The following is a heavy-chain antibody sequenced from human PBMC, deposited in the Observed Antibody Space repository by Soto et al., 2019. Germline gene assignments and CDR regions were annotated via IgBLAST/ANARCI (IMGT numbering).Heavy chain of an antibody. CDR1: GFTVSSNY. Sequence: EVQLVESGGGLVQPGGSLRLSCAASGFTVSSNYMSWVRQAPGKGLEWVSVIYSGGSTYYADSVKGRFTISRHNSKNTQYLQMNGLRAEDAAVYYCARVGATAFDYWGQGALVTVSS. CDR3: ARVGATAFDY. CDR2: IYSGGST. D-gene: IGHD1-26*01. J-gene: IGHJ4*02. V-gene: IGHV3-53*04.